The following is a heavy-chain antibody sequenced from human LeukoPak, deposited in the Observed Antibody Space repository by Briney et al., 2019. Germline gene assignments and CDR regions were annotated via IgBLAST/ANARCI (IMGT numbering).Heavy chain of an antibody. CDR3: ARDRWLQSESYFDY. J-gene: IGHJ4*02. V-gene: IGHV1-69*05. D-gene: IGHD5-24*01. CDR2: IIPIFGTA. Sequence: GASVKVSCKASGGTFSSYAISWVRQAPGQGLEWMRRIIPIFGTANYAQKFQGRVAITTDESTSTAYMELSSLRSEDTAVYYCARDRWLQSESYFDYWGQGTLVTVS. CDR1: GGTFSSYA.